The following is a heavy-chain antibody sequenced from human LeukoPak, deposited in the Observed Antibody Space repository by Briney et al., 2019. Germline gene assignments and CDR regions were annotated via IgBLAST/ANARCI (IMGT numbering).Heavy chain of an antibody. CDR1: GYTFTTYV. D-gene: IGHD2-2*01. V-gene: IGHV1-3*01. CDR3: ARDTATSGFTILDY. CDR2: INAGNGNT. Sequence: GASVKVSCKASGYTFTTYVMHWVRQAPGQRLEWMGWINAGNGNTKYSQKFQGRVTIARDTSASTVYMELSSLSSEDTAVYYCARDTATSGFTILDYWGQGTLVTVSS. J-gene: IGHJ4*02.